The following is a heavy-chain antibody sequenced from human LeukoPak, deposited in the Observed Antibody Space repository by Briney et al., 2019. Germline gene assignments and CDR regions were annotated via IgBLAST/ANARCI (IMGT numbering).Heavy chain of an antibody. CDR2: ISYDGSNK. CDR3: ARDSILWFGSYGREGAFDI. D-gene: IGHD3-10*01. J-gene: IGHJ3*02. CDR1: GFTFSSYA. V-gene: IGHV3-30-3*01. Sequence: PGGSLRLSCAASGFTFSSYAMHWVRQAPGKGLEWVAVISYDGSNKYYADSVKGRFTISRDNSKNTLYLQMNSLGAEDTAVYYCARDSILWFGSYGREGAFDIWGQGAMVTVSS.